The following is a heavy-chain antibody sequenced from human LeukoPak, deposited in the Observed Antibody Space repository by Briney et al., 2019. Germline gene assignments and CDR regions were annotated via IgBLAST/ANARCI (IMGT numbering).Heavy chain of an antibody. V-gene: IGHV3-48*03. D-gene: IGHD6-19*01. CDR3: ARASCSSGCDY. J-gene: IGHJ4*02. CDR2: ISSSGSTI. CDR1: GFTFSSYE. Sequence: PGGSLRLSCAASGFTFSSYEMNWVRQAPGKGLEWVSYISSSGSTIYYADSVKGRFTISRDNAKNSLYLQMNSLRAEDTAVYYCARASCSSGCDYWGQGTLVTVSS.